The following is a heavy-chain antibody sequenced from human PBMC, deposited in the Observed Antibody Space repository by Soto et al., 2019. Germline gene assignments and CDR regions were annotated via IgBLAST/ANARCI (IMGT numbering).Heavy chain of an antibody. CDR2: IYYSGST. CDR1: GGSISSSSYY. CDR3: ARHNGDSTSVYYYYGMDV. J-gene: IGHJ6*02. D-gene: IGHD2-2*01. V-gene: IGHV4-39*01. Sequence: SETLSLTCTVSGGSISSSSYYWGWIRQPPGKGLEWIGSIYYSGSTYYNPSLKSRVTISVDTSKNQFSLKLSSVTAADTAVYYCARHNGDSTSVYYYYGMDVWGQGTTVTVSS.